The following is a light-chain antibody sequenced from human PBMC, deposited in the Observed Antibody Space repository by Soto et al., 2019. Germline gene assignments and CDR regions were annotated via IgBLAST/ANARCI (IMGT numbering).Light chain of an antibody. Sequence: EIVMTQSPATLAVSPGERTNLSCRASQSVSSNLAWYQQKPGQAPRLLIYGAFTRATGIPARFSGTGSGTEFTLTISSLQSEDFALYYCQQYNDWPLTFGQGTKVDIK. J-gene: IGKJ1*01. CDR2: GAF. V-gene: IGKV3-15*01. CDR1: QSVSSN. CDR3: QQYNDWPLT.